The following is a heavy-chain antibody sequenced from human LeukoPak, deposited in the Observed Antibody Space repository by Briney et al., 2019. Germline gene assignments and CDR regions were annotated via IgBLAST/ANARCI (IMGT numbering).Heavy chain of an antibody. CDR2: INHSGST. Sequence: SETLSLTCAVYGGSFSGYYWSWIRQPPGKGLEWIGEINHSGSTNYNPSLKSRVTISLDTSKNQFSLKLSSVTAADTAVYYCASPGSYSGYDYRFDSWGQGTLVTVSS. D-gene: IGHD5-12*01. CDR3: ASPGSYSGYDYRFDS. CDR1: GGSFSGYY. J-gene: IGHJ5*01. V-gene: IGHV4-34*01.